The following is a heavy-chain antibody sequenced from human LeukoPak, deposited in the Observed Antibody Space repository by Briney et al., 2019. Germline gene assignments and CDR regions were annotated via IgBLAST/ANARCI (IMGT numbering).Heavy chain of an antibody. CDR3: AKGGGDSSGYASDY. CDR2: ISGSGGST. J-gene: IGHJ4*02. Sequence: GGSLRLSCAASGFTFSSYAMSWVRQAPGKGLEWVSAISGSGGSTYYADSVKGRFTISRDNSKNTLYLQMNSLRAEDTAVYYCAKGGGDSSGYASDYWGQGTLVTASS. D-gene: IGHD3-22*01. CDR1: GFTFSSYA. V-gene: IGHV3-23*01.